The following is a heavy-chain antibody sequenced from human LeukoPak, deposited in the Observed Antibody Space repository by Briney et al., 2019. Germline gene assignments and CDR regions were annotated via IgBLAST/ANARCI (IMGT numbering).Heavy chain of an antibody. CDR3: ARDQYDTWSRRGNFDS. Sequence: GGSLRLSCEASGFTFSSYWMSWVRQAPGKGLEWVANIKTDGSEKNYVDSVKGRFTISGDDTKNSLYLQMNSLRVEDTAVFYCARDQYDTWSRRGNFDSWGQGTLVIVSS. CDR2: IKTDGSEK. J-gene: IGHJ4*02. D-gene: IGHD3-3*01. V-gene: IGHV3-7*03. CDR1: GFTFSSYW.